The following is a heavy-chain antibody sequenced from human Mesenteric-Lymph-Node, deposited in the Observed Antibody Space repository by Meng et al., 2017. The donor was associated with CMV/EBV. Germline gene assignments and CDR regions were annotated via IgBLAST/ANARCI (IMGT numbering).Heavy chain of an antibody. J-gene: IGHJ6*02. CDR1: RFTFSDYY. D-gene: IGHD3-3*01. V-gene: IGHV3-69-1*02. CDR2: ISSSSTI. Sequence: GQSLRPSCAASRFTFSDYYMNWVRQAPGKGREWVSSISSSSTIYYADSVKGRFTISRDNAKNSLYLQMNSLRAEDTAVYYCARTYNFRSSYSTYYYALDVWGQGTTVTVSS. CDR3: ARTYNFRSSYSTYYYALDV.